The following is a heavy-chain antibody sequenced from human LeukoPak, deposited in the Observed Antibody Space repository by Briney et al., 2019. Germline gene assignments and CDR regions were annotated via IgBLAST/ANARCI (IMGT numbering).Heavy chain of an antibody. D-gene: IGHD1-1*01. Sequence: GGSLRLSCAASGFTVSSNHMSWVRQAPGKGLEWVSVIYSGGSTDYADSVKGRFTISRDNLKNTLYLQINSLRAEDTAVYYCARGPAGYNWGQGTLVSFSS. CDR3: ARGPAGYN. J-gene: IGHJ4*02. V-gene: IGHV3-53*01. CDR1: GFTVSSNH. CDR2: IYSGGST.